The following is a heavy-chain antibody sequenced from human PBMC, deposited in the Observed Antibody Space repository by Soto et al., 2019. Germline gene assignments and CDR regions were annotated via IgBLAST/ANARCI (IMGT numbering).Heavy chain of an antibody. CDR2: IHPSGDT. D-gene: IGHD2-8*01. V-gene: IGHV1-46*01. J-gene: IGHJ1*01. Sequence: ASVKVSCKASGYKITTYFIHWVRQAPGQGLEWMGMIHPSGDTGYGQKFRGRVTMTIDTSTTTAYMELRNLTSEDTAIYFSVRGYCTTTPCSGDFQHWGQGTLVTVSS. CDR3: VRGYCTTTPCSGDFQH. CDR1: GYKITTYF.